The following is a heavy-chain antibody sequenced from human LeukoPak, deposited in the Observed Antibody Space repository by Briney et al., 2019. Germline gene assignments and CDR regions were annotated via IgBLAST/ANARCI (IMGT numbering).Heavy chain of an antibody. CDR2: IYPGDSDT. Sequence: GESLKISCKGSGYSFTNYWIGWVRQMPGKGLEWIGIIYPGDSDTKYSPSFQGQVTISADKSISTAYLQWSSLKASDTAMNYCARESQTGYYYYGMDVWGQGTTVTVSS. J-gene: IGHJ6*02. CDR1: GYSFTNYW. V-gene: IGHV5-51*01. CDR3: ARESQTGYYYYGMDV.